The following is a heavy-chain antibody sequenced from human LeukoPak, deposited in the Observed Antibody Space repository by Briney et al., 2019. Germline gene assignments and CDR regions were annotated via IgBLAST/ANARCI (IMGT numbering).Heavy chain of an antibody. V-gene: IGHV5-51*01. J-gene: IGHJ4*02. Sequence: GESLKISCKGSGYSFINYWIGWVRQMPGKGLEWMGIIYPGDSDARYSPSFQGQVIMSADKSISTAYLQWSSLRVSDTAIYYCARLFASGSYYSLTDYWGQGTLVTVSS. CDR1: GYSFINYW. D-gene: IGHD3-10*01. CDR2: IYPGDSDA. CDR3: ARLFASGSYYSLTDY.